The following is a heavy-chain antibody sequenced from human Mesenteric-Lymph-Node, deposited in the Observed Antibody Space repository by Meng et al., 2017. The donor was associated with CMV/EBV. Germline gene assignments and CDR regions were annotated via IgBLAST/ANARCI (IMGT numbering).Heavy chain of an antibody. D-gene: IGHD3-10*01. J-gene: IGHJ5*02. CDR2: IYNIGNT. CDR1: GGSISSYY. V-gene: IGHV4-59*01. CDR3: VRSSLSLAYFDP. Sequence: SETLSLTCTVSGGSISSYYWHWIRQPPGKGLEWIGYIYNIGNTNYNPSLKSRVTISIDMSKNQFSLKLSSVTAADTAVYYCVRSSLSLAYFDPWGQGTLVTVSS.